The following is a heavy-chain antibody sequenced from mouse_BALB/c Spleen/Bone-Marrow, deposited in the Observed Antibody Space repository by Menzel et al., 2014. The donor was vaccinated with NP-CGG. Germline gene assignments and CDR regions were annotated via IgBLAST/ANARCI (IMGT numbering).Heavy chain of an antibody. J-gene: IGHJ1*01. CDR2: INPYNDGT. D-gene: IGHD2-2*01. V-gene: IGHV1-14*01. CDR1: GYTFTNFV. Sequence: VQLQQSGPELVKPGASVKMSCKASGYTFTNFVMHWVKQMPGQGLEWIGYINPYNDGTKYNEKFKGKATLTSDKSSSTAYMELSSLTSEDSAVYYCARSLYGYDWYFDVWGAGTTVTVSS. CDR3: ARSLYGYDWYFDV.